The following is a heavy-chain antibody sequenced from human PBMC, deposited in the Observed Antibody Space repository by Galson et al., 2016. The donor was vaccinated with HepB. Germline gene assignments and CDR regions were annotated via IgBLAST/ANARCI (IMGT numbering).Heavy chain of an antibody. CDR1: GFAFSTHA. Sequence: SLRLSCAASGFAFSTHAMSWVRQAPGKGLEWVSAISGSGGDTYYANSVKGRFTISRDNSKNTLYLQMNSLRAEDTALYYGLREGEYNSGYGDHWGQGTLVTVS. V-gene: IGHV3-23*01. D-gene: IGHD5-18*01. J-gene: IGHJ4*02. CDR2: ISGSGGDT. CDR3: LREGEYNSGYGDH.